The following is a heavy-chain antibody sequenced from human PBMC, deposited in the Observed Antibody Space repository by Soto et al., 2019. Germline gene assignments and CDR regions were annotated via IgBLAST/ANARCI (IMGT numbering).Heavy chain of an antibody. V-gene: IGHV3-23*01. J-gene: IGHJ4*02. CDR2: ITVSGANT. CDR1: GFTLKSYA. CDR3: AKEVATITY. Sequence: PGGSLRLSCAASGFTLKSYAMSWVRQAPGKGLEWVSAITVSGANTFYADSVKGRFAISRDNSKNTLYLQMNSLRAEDTAVYYCAKEVATITYWGQGTLVTVSS. D-gene: IGHD5-12*01.